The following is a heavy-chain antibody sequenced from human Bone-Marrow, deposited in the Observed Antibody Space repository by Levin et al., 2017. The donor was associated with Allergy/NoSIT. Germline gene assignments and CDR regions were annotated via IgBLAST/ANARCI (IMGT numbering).Heavy chain of an antibody. CDR1: GFTFSSYA. V-gene: IGHV3-30-3*01. Sequence: GESLKISCAASGFTFSSYAMHWVRQAPGKGLEWVAVISYDGSNKYYADSVKGRFTISRDNSKNTLYLQMNSLRAEDTAVYYCARGTPSTAGYSAVRGGLSGLRLNMDVWGKGTTVTVSS. CDR2: ISYDGSNK. D-gene: IGHD3-10*01. J-gene: IGHJ6*03. CDR3: ARGTPSTAGYSAVRGGLSGLRLNMDV.